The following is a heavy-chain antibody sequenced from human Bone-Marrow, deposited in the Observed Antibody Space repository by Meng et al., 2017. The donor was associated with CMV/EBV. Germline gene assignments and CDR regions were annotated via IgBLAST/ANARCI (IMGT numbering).Heavy chain of an antibody. CDR1: GGSISSYY. V-gene: IGHV4-59*01. CDR2: IYYSGST. Sequence: GSLRLSCTVSGGSISSYYWSWIRQPPGKGLEWIGYIYYSGSTNYNPSPKSRVTISVDTSKNQFSLKLSSVTAADTAVYYCARDRRQRGSYYNFVAFDIWGQGTMVTVSS. CDR3: ARDRRQRGSYYNFVAFDI. D-gene: IGHD1-26*01. J-gene: IGHJ3*02.